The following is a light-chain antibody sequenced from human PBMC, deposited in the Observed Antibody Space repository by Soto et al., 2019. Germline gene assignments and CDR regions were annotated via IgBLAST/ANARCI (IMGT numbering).Light chain of an antibody. V-gene: IGKV3-20*01. CDR2: GAS. CDR3: QQYDNSLYT. J-gene: IGKJ2*01. Sequence: ELVLTQSPGTLSLSPGERATLSCRASQSVSSTYLAWYQQKPGQAPRLLIYGASSRATGIPDRFSGSGSGTDFTLTISRLEPEDFAVYYCQQYDNSLYTFGQGTKLEIK. CDR1: QSVSSTY.